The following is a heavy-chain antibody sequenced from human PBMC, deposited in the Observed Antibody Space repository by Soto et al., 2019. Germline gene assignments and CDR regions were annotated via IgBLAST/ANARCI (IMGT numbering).Heavy chain of an antibody. V-gene: IGHV4-59*01. CDR3: AAGEASSRNLAPYYLDF. J-gene: IGHJ4*02. CDR1: SGSMRNYF. CDR2: IHYSGTT. Sequence: SETLSLTCTVSSGSMRNYFWTWIRQPPGKGLEWIGYIHYSGTTSFFPSYNPSLRSRVTISEDTSKSQFSLKLLSVTTADTAVYFCAAGEASSRNLAPYYLDFWGQGTLVTVSS. D-gene: IGHD6-13*01.